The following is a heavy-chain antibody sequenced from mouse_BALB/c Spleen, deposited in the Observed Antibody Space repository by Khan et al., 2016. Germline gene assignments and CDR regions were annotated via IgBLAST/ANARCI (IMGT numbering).Heavy chain of an antibody. CDR2: IRSKSNNYAT. D-gene: IGHD1-1*01. CDR1: GFTFKTYA. CDR3: VRVDYYPYAMDC. V-gene: IGHV10-1*02. J-gene: IGHJ4*01. Sequence: EVQLVESGGGLVQPKGSLKLSCAASGFTFKTYAMNWVRQAPGKGLEWVARIRSKSNNYATYYADSVKDRFIISRDDSQSMLYLQMNNLKTEDTAMYYCVRVDYYPYAMDCWGQGTSVTVSS.